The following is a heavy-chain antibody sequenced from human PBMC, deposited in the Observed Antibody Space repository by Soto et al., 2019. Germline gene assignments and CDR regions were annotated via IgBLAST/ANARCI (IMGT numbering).Heavy chain of an antibody. CDR1: GFTFSSYA. J-gene: IGHJ6*02. D-gene: IGHD1-26*01. CDR3: ARDRGGMGGMDA. V-gene: IGHV3-30-3*01. Sequence: QVQLVESGGGVVQPGRSLRLSCAASGFTFSSYAMHWVRQAPGKGLEWVAVISYDGSNKYYADSVKGRFTISRDNSKNTLYLQMNSLRAEDTAVYYCARDRGGMGGMDAWGQGTTVTVSS. CDR2: ISYDGSNK.